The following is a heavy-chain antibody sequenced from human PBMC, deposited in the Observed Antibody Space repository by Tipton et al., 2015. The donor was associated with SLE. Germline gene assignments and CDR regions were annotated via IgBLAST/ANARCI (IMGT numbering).Heavy chain of an antibody. CDR1: GGSVSSGSYY. D-gene: IGHD6-6*01. CDR3: ARHRREHYTSSSSAFDI. V-gene: IGHV4-61*01. Sequence: TLSLTCTVSGGSVSSGSYYWSWIRQPPGKGLEWIGYIYYSGSTNYNPSLKSRVTISVDTSKNQFSLKVSSVTAADTAVYYCARHRREHYTSSSSAFDIWGQGTMVTVSS. CDR2: IYYSGST. J-gene: IGHJ3*02.